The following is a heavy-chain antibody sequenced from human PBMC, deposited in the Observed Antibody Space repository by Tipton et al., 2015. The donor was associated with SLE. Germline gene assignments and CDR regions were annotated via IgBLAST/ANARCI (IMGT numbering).Heavy chain of an antibody. D-gene: IGHD3-10*01. CDR3: ARGSSGSYFGFDF. CDR1: GFSISSAYY. J-gene: IGHJ4*02. Sequence: LRLSCSVSGFSISSAYYWGWIRQPPGKGLEFIGTISYSGGTDYNPSLKSRVTISKDTSKNHFSLKLDSVTAADTAVYYCARGSSGSYFGFDFWGQGTLVTVSS. CDR2: ISYSGGT. V-gene: IGHV4-38-2*02.